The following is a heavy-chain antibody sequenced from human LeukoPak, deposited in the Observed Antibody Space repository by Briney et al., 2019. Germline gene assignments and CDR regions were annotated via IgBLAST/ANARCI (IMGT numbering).Heavy chain of an antibody. J-gene: IGHJ3*02. CDR2: ISAYNGNT. CDR3: ASTLDPAPEAIYYDFWSGYYSAFDI. Sequence: RGASVKVSCKASGYTFTSYGISWVRQAPGQGLEWMGWISAYNGNTNYAQKFQGRVTITTDESTSTAYMELSSLRSEDTAVYYCASTLDPAPEAIYYDFWSGYYSAFDIWGQGTMVTVSS. D-gene: IGHD3-3*01. CDR1: GYTFTSYG. V-gene: IGHV1-18*01.